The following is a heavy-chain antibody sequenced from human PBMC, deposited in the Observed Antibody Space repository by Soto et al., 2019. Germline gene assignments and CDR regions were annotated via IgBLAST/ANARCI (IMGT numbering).Heavy chain of an antibody. V-gene: IGHV4-4*07. CDR1: GSSISSSY. CDR3: ARDELVTIFGVVTDNWSDP. CDR2: IYTSGST. J-gene: IGHJ5*02. Sequence: PSKPLSLTCTVCGSSISSSYWSWIRQPAGKGLEWIGRIYTSGSTNYNPSLKSRVTMSVDTSKNQFSLKLGSVTAAGTAVYYCARDELVTIFGVVTDNWSDPWGKGTLVTVSS. D-gene: IGHD3-3*01.